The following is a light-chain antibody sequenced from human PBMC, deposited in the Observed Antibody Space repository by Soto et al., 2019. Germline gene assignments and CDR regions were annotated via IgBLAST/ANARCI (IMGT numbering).Light chain of an antibody. CDR2: DAS. J-gene: IGKJ5*01. CDR3: QQRSDWFT. Sequence: EIVLKQSPATLSLSPGERATLSCRASQSVSNFLAWYQQKPGQAPRLLIYDASNRATGIPVRFSGSGSGTDFTLTISSLEPEDFGLYYCQQRSDWFTFGQGTRLEI. CDR1: QSVSNF. V-gene: IGKV3-11*01.